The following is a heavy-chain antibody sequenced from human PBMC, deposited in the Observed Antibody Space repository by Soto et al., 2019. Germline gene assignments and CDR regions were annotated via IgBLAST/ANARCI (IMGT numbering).Heavy chain of an antibody. V-gene: IGHV4-39*01. CDR2: IYYSGST. J-gene: IGHJ3*02. Sequence: QLQLQESGPGLVKPSETLSLTCTVSGGSISSSSYYWGWIRQPPGKGLEWIGSIYYSGSTYYNPSLKSRVTISVDTSKNQFSRKLSSVTAADTAVYYCAGNYYDILTGYRFWRRVGAFDIWGQGTMVTVSS. D-gene: IGHD3-9*01. CDR3: AGNYYDILTGYRFWRRVGAFDI. CDR1: GGSISSSSYY.